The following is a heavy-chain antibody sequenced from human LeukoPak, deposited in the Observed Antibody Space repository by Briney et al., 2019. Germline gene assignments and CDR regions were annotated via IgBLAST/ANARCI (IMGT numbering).Heavy chain of an antibody. CDR2: ISGSGGST. J-gene: IGHJ4*02. CDR1: GFTFSSYA. D-gene: IGHD3-10*01. Sequence: PGGSLRLSCAASGFTFSSYAMSWVRQAPGKGLEWVSAISGSGGSTYYADSVKGRFTISRDNSKNTLYLQMNSLRAEDTAVYYCAVDLYYYGSGSYSPDYWGQGTLVTVSS. V-gene: IGHV3-23*01. CDR3: AVDLYYYGSGSYSPDY.